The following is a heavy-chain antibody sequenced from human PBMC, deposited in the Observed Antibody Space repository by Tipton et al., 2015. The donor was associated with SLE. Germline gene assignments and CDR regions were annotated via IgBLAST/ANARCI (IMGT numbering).Heavy chain of an antibody. J-gene: IGHJ6*02. V-gene: IGHV1-18*04. CDR3: ARVDDSSGYYYYDDYGMDV. CDR1: GYTFTSYG. CDR2: ISAYNGNT. Sequence: QLVQSGAEVKKPGASVKVFCKASGYTFTSYGISWVRQAPGQGLEWMGWISAYNGNTNYAQKLQGRVTMTTDTSTSTAYMELRSLRSDDTAVYYCARVDDSSGYYYYDDYGMDVWGQGTTVSVAS. D-gene: IGHD3-22*01.